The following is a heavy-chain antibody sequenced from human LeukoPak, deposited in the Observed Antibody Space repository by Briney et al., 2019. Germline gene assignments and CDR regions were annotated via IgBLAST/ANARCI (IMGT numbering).Heavy chain of an antibody. CDR1: GGSISRSSYY. J-gene: IGHJ5*02. CDR3: ASIGPPAPASGDDP. Sequence: SETLSLTCTVSGGSISRSSYYWGWIRQPPGKGLEWIGSIYYSGSTYYNPSLKSRVTISVDTSKNQFSLKLSSVTAADTAVYYCASIGPPAPASGDDPWGQGTLVTVSS. D-gene: IGHD3-3*01. V-gene: IGHV4-39*01. CDR2: IYYSGST.